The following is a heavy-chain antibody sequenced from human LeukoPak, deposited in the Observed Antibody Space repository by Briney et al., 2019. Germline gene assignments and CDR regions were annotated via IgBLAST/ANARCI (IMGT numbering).Heavy chain of an antibody. D-gene: IGHD1-26*01. CDR1: GFTFSSYS. CDR3: ARDSGSYHLPFDY. J-gene: IGHJ4*02. CDR2: ISSSSSYI. Sequence: GGSLRLSCAASGFTFSSYSMNWVRQAPGKGLEWVSSISSSSSYIYYADSVKGRFTISRDNAKNSLYLQMNSLRAEDTAVYYCARDSGSYHLPFDYWGQGTLVTVSS. V-gene: IGHV3-21*01.